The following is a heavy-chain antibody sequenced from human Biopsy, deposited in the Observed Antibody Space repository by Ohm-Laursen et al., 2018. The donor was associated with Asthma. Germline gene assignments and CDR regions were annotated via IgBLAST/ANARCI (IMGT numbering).Heavy chain of an antibody. CDR2: INAGNGNT. CDR3: ARTFHFWSPYHAEHHQL. D-gene: IGHD3-3*02. V-gene: IGHV1-3*01. Sequence: ASVKVSCKASGYTFINYAIHWVRQAPGQRLEWMGWINAGNGNTKYSQKFQGRVTITRDTSASTAYMDLSSLRSEDTAVYYCARTFHFWSPYHAEHHQLWGQGTLVTVSS. J-gene: IGHJ1*01. CDR1: GYTFINYA.